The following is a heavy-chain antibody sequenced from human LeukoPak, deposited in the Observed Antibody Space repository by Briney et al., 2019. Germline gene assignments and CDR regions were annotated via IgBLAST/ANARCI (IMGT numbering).Heavy chain of an antibody. J-gene: IGHJ4*01. CDR2: ISSSSSYI. CDR1: GFTFSSYS. Sequence: RGSLRLSCAASGFTFSSYSMNWVRQAPGKGLEWVSSISSSSSYIYYADSVKGRFTISRDNARNTLYLQMNSLRAEDTAIYYCARNNWGIDYWGLGTLVTVSS. V-gene: IGHV3-21*01. D-gene: IGHD1/OR15-1a*01. CDR3: ARNNWGIDY.